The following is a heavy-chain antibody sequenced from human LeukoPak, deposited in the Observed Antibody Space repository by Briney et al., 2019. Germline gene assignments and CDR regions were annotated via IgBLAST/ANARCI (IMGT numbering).Heavy chain of an antibody. CDR3: AREADCTNGVCAVDY. CDR2: IYYSGST. J-gene: IGHJ4*02. D-gene: IGHD2-8*01. V-gene: IGHV4-30-4*01. CDR1: GGSISSGDYY. Sequence: SETLSLTCTVSGGSISSGDYYWSWIRQPPGKGLEWIGYIYYSGSTYYNPSLKGRVTISVDTSKNQFSLKLSSVTAADTAVYYCAREADCTNGVCAVDYWGQGTLVTVSS.